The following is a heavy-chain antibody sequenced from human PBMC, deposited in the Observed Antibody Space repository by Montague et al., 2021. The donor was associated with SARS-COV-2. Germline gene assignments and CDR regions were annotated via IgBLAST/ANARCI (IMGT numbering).Heavy chain of an antibody. D-gene: IGHD2-21*01. V-gene: IGHV4-31*03. CDR1: GGSITSGGYY. J-gene: IGHJ2*01. CDR3: ARDRGWGSRGAGYIDL. Sequence: TLSLTCTVSGGSITSGGYYWTWIRQHPGKGLEWIGYIYHTGITXYNPSLQSRRRTSVDTSKNEFSLTLTSVTAADTALYYCARDRGWGSRGAGYIDLWGRGTLVTVSS. CDR2: IYHTGIT.